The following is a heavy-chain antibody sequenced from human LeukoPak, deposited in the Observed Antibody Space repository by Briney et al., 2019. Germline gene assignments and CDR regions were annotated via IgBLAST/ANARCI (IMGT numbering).Heavy chain of an antibody. V-gene: IGHV1-2*06. CDR2: INPNNGGT. CDR3: AGEDNSSGYRPFDI. D-gene: IGHD3-22*01. J-gene: IGHJ3*02. CDR1: GYTFTGYY. Sequence: ASVTVSCTASGYTFTGYYIHWVRQAPGQGLEWMGRINPNNGGTNYAQKFQGRVTMTRDMSMSTAYMELSRLRSVDTAVYYCAGEDNSSGYRPFDIWGQGTMVTVSS.